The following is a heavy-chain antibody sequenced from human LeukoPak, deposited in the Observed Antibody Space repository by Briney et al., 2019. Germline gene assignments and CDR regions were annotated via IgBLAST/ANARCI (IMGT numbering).Heavy chain of an antibody. J-gene: IGHJ4*02. CDR2: IKSKTDGGTA. D-gene: IGHD2-2*01. V-gene: IGHV3-15*01. CDR1: GFTFSNPW. CDR3: TTDIVVVPAADFDY. Sequence: PGGSLRLSCAASGFTFSNPWMTWVRQAPGKGLEWVGRIKSKTDGGTADYAAPVEGRFTISRDDSKNTLYLQMNSLKTEDTAVYYCTTDIVVVPAADFDYWGQGTLVTVSS.